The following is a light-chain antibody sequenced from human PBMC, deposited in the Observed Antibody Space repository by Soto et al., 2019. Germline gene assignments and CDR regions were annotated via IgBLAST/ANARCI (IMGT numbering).Light chain of an antibody. CDR1: SSDVGGYNF. CDR3: SSYTSSSPVI. CDR2: DVR. V-gene: IGLV2-14*03. J-gene: IGLJ2*01. Sequence: QSALTQPASVSGSPGQSITISCTGTSSDVGGYNFVSWYQQHPGKAPKFIIYDVRNRPSGVSNRFSGSRSGNTASLTISGRQAEDEADYYCSSYTSSSPVIFGGGTKLTVL.